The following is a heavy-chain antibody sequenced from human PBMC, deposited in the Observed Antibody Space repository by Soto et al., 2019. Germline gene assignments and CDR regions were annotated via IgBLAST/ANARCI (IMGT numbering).Heavy chain of an antibody. CDR3: ARTVGWLDP. CDR2: TYYRSKWYK. CDR1: GDSVSSNSAA. Sequence: QTLSLTCAISGDSVSSNSAAWNWIRQSPSRGLEWLGRTYYRSKWYKEYAASVRSRITINPDTSKNQFSLQLNSVGPEDTAVYYCARTVGWLDPWGQGILVTVSS. D-gene: IGHD2-15*01. V-gene: IGHV6-1*01. J-gene: IGHJ5*02.